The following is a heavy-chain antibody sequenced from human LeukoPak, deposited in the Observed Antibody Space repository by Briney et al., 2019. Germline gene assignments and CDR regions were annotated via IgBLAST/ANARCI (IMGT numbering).Heavy chain of an antibody. Sequence: PSETLSLTCDVSGGSFNDYYWSWIRQAPGKGLEWIGEIRHSGSTNYNPSLKGRVTVSVDTSKNQFPLRLTSVTAADTAVYYCARRGSWTYYYAMDVWGQGTTVTVSS. CDR1: GGSFNDYY. CDR3: ARRGSWTYYYAMDV. CDR2: IRHSGST. J-gene: IGHJ6*02. V-gene: IGHV4-34*01. D-gene: IGHD6-13*01.